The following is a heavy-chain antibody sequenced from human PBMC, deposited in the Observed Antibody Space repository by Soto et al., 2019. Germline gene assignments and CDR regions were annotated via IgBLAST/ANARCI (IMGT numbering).Heavy chain of an antibody. CDR3: ARDGWGSNWYFDL. CDR2: ISYDGKQT. V-gene: IGHV3-30*03. CDR1: GVTFKDYG. J-gene: IGHJ2*01. D-gene: IGHD3-16*01. Sequence: LRLSCGAPGVTFKDYGMHLVRQAPGKGLEWVAVISYDGKQTYYADSVKGRFTISKDKSKRTLFLQMNSLRVDDTAVYYCARDGWGSNWYFDLWGRGTLVTVSS.